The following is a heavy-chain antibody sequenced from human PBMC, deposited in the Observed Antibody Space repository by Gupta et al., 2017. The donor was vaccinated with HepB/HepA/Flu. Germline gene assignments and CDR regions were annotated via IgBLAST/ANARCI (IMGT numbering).Heavy chain of an antibody. V-gene: IGHV4-4*02. J-gene: IGHJ4*02. CDR1: GCSISSSNW. CDR3: ARARSAMVTVVFDY. Sequence: QVQLQDSGPGLVKPSGTLSLTCAVSGCSISSSNWWSWVRQPPGKGLEWIGEIYHSGSTNYNPARKSRVTISVDKSKNQFSLKLRSVTAEDTAVYYCARARSAMVTVVFDYWGQGTLVTVSS. CDR2: IYHSGST. D-gene: IGHD5-18*01.